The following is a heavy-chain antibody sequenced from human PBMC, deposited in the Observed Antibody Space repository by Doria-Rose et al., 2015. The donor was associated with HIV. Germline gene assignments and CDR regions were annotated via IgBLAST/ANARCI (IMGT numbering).Heavy chain of an antibody. CDR2: INHSERT. J-gene: IGHJ4*02. V-gene: IGHV4-34*01. Sequence: QVQLQQWGAGGAGLWRPSATLSLTCAVYGGSFSDNYWSWIRQPPGKGTEWIGEINHSERTNYTPSLKSRVSISIDTSKNQFSLKVSSVTAADTAVYYCARVPGNYTTSPFDSWGQGTLVTVSS. D-gene: IGHD3-3*01. CDR1: GGSFSDNY. CDR3: ARVPGNYTTSPFDS.